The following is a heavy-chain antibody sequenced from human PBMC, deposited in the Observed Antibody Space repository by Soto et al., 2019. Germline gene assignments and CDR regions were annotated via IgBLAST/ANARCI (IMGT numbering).Heavy chain of an antibody. V-gene: IGHV4-39*01. CDR3: ARPGGATGYYYMDV. Sequence: SETLSLTCTVSGGSISSSSYYWGWIRQPPGKGLEWIGSIYYSGSTYYNPSLKSRVTISVDTSKNQFSLKLSSVTAADTAVYYCARPGGATGYYYMDVWGKGTTVTVSS. CDR1: GGSISSSSYY. J-gene: IGHJ6*03. D-gene: IGHD2-21*01. CDR2: IYYSGST.